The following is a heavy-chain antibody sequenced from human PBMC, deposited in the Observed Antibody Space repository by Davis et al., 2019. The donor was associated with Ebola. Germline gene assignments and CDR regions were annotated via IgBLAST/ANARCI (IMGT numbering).Heavy chain of an antibody. CDR2: ISAYNGNT. D-gene: IGHD3-22*01. J-gene: IGHJ6*02. Sequence: ASVKVSCKASGYTFTSYGISWVRQAPGQGLEWMGWISAYNGNTNYAQKLKGRVTMTTDTSTSTAYMELRSLRSDDTAVYYCARESMIVKDYYYYGMDVWGQGTTVTVSS. V-gene: IGHV1-18*01. CDR1: GYTFTSYG. CDR3: ARESMIVKDYYYYGMDV.